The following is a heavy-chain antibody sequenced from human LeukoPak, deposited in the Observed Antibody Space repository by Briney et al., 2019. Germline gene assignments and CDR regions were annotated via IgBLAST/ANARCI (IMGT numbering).Heavy chain of an antibody. V-gene: IGHV3-23*01. CDR3: ASRPRADMGPLDY. CDR2: ITGDGTRT. J-gene: IGHJ4*02. CDR1: GFTFSSCA. D-gene: IGHD1-14*01. Sequence: GGSLRLSCAASGFTFSSCAMTWVRQAPGKGLEWVASITGDGTRTYYTDSVKGRFTISRDNSKNALYLQMNSLRADETAIYYCASRPRADMGPLDYWGQGTLVTVST.